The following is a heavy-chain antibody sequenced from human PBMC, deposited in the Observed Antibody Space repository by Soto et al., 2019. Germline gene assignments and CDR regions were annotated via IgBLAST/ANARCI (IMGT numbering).Heavy chain of an antibody. CDR2: ISYDGSNK. CDR1: GFTSSSYG. CDR3: ASPPLRYFDWLPPQDYYYYGMDV. Sequence: GGSLRLSCAASGFTSSSYGMHWVRQAPGKGLEWVAVISYDGSNKYYADSVKGRFTISRDNSKNTLYLQMNSLRAEDTAVYYCASPPLRYFDWLPPQDYYYYGMDVWGQGTTVTVSS. V-gene: IGHV3-30*03. D-gene: IGHD3-9*01. J-gene: IGHJ6*02.